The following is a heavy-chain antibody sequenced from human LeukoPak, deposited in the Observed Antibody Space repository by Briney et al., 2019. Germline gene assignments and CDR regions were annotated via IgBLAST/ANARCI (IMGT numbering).Heavy chain of an antibody. J-gene: IGHJ4*02. V-gene: IGHV1-2*02. CDR3: ARRYCSGGSCIPDY. D-gene: IGHD2-15*01. CDR2: VNPKTGAT. Sequence: ASVKVSCKPSGYTFTDYNVYWLRQAPEQGLQWMGWVNPKTGATVYAQNFQGRVTMTRDTSIRTAYMQLSGLTSDDTAVYYCARRYCSGGSCIPDYWGQGTLVTVSS. CDR1: GYTFTDYN.